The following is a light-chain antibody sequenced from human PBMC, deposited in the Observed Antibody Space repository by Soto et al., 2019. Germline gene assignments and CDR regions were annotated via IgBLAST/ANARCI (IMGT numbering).Light chain of an antibody. CDR2: KAS. CDR1: QTISSW. J-gene: IGKJ2*01. Sequence: DIQMTQSPSTLSASVGDRVTITCRASQTISSWLAWYKQTPGKAPKLLIYKASSLETGVPSRFSGSGSGTEFTLTISSLQPDDFATYYCQHYNTFPSTFGQGTKLEIK. CDR3: QHYNTFPST. V-gene: IGKV1-5*03.